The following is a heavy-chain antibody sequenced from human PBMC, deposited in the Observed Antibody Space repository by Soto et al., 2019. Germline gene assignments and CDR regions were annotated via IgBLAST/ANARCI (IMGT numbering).Heavy chain of an antibody. Sequence: QVQLVESGGGVVQPGRSLRLSCAASGFTFSSYAMHWVRQAPGKGLEWVAVISYDGSNKYYADSVKGRFTISRDNSKNTLYLQMNSLRAEDTAVYYCARDRLLDSSSSVWFDPWGQGTLVTVSS. CDR1: GFTFSSYA. V-gene: IGHV3-30-3*01. D-gene: IGHD6-6*01. CDR2: ISYDGSNK. CDR3: ARDRLLDSSSSVWFDP. J-gene: IGHJ5*02.